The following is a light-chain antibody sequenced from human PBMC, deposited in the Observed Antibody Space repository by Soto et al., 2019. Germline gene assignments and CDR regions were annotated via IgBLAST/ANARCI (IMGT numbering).Light chain of an antibody. CDR1: KSVSNNY. CDR2: GTS. CDR3: QDYGSSLT. J-gene: IGKJ5*01. V-gene: IGKV3-20*01. Sequence: MEFTRSPGRRARSQGRCASSSCRASKSVSNNYLAWYQQKPGQGPSLLIYGTSTRAGGVPARFSGGGSGTDFTITISSLGPDDVAVYCSQDYGSSLTCGRGTRLEIK.